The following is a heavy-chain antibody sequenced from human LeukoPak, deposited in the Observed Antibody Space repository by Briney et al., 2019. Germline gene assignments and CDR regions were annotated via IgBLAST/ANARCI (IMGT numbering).Heavy chain of an antibody. CDR2: IAVYNGNT. CDR3: ASLKNYYDSSGYLVTDAFDI. D-gene: IGHD3-22*01. J-gene: IGHJ3*02. V-gene: IGHV1-18*01. Sequence: ASVKVSCKASGYIFINYGISWVRQAPGQGLEWMGWIAVYNGNTNYAQKLQGRVTMTTDTSTSTAYMELRSLKSDDTAVYYCASLKNYYDSSGYLVTDAFDIWGQGTMVTVSS. CDR1: GYIFINYG.